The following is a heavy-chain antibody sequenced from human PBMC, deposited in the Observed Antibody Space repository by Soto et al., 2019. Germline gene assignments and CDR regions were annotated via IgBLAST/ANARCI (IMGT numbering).Heavy chain of an antibody. V-gene: IGHV3-21*01. CDR2: ISSSSSYI. CDR3: AILSPDIVVVVAATLDAFDI. CDR1: GFTFSSYA. J-gene: IGHJ3*02. Sequence: GGSLRLSCAASGFTFSSYAMSWARQAPGKGLEWVSSISSSSSYIYYADSVKGRFTISRDNAKNSLYLQMNSLRAEDTAVYYCAILSPDIVVVVAATLDAFDIWGQGTMVTVSS. D-gene: IGHD2-15*01.